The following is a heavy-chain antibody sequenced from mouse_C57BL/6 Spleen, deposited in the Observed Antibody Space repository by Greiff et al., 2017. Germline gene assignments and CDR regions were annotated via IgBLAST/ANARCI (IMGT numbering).Heavy chain of an antibody. CDR3: AREVLLRAMDD. D-gene: IGHD1-1*01. CDR2: INPSNGGT. CDR1: GYTFTSYW. V-gene: IGHV1-53*01. J-gene: IGHJ4*01. Sequence: VQLQQSGTELVKPGASVKLSCKASGYTFTSYWMHWVKQRPGQGLEWIGNINPSNGGTNYNEKFKSKSTLTVDKSSSTAYMQLSSLTSEDSAVYYCAREVLLRAMDDWGQGTSVTVSS.